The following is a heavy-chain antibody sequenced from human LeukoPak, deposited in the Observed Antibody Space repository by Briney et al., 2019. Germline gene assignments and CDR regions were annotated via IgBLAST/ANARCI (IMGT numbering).Heavy chain of an antibody. Sequence: SQTLSLTCAISGDSVSSNSAAWNWIRQSPSRGLEWLGRTYYRSKWYNHYAVSVKSRITVNPDTSKNQFSLRLDSVTPEDTAVYYCVRDHCTGGNCYANWFDPWGQGTLVTVSS. V-gene: IGHV6-1*01. CDR2: TYYRSKWYN. D-gene: IGHD2-15*01. J-gene: IGHJ5*02. CDR3: VRDHCTGGNCYANWFDP. CDR1: GDSVSSNSAA.